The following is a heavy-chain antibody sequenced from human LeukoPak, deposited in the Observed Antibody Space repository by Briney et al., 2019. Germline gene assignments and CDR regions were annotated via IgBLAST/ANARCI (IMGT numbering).Heavy chain of an antibody. CDR3: ARGAGDNAYDI. V-gene: IGHV1-2*02. CDR1: GYTFTDFY. CDR2: INPKNGDT. Sequence: ASVKVSCKASGYTFTDFYMHWVRQAPGQGLEWMGWINPKNGDTRYVQKFQGRVTMTRDTSISTSYMEVSRLTSDDTAVYYCARGAGDNAYDIWGQGTVVTVSS. J-gene: IGHJ3*02. D-gene: IGHD2-21*01.